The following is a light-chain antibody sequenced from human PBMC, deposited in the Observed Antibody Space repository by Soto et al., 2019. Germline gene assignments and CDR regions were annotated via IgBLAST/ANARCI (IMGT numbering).Light chain of an antibody. J-gene: IGLJ1*01. CDR2: DVS. CDR3: SSYTSSSTLLYV. CDR1: SSDVGGYNY. V-gene: IGLV2-14*01. Sequence: QSALTQPASVSGSPGQSITISCTGTSSDVGGYNYVSWYQPHPGKAPKLMIYDVSNRPSGVSNRFSGSKSGNTASLTISGLQAEDDADYYCSSYTSSSTLLYVFGTGTKVTVL.